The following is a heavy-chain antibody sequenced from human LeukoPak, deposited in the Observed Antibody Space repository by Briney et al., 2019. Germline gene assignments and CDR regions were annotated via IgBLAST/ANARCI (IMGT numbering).Heavy chain of an antibody. J-gene: IGHJ4*02. V-gene: IGHV4-39*01. CDR2: IYYSGST. CDR3: ASSGLGSSQNS. Sequence: SETLSLTCTVSGGSISSSSYYWGWIRQPPGKGLEWIGGIYYSGSTYYNPSLKSRVTISVDTSKNQFSLKLSSVTAADTAVYYCASSGLGSSQNSWGQGTLVTVSS. D-gene: IGHD3-22*01. CDR1: GGSISSSSYY.